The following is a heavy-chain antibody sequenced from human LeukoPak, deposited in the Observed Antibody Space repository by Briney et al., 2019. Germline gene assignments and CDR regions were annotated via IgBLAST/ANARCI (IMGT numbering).Heavy chain of an antibody. V-gene: IGHV1-18*01. CDR2: ISAYNDNT. CDR1: GYTFTSYG. CDR3: ARVHYDILTGYSYFDY. D-gene: IGHD3-9*01. Sequence: ASVKVSCKASGYTFTSYGISWVRQAPGQGLEWMGWISAYNDNTNYAQKLQGRVTMTTDTSTSTAYMELRSLRSHDTAVYYSARVHYDILTGYSYFDYWGQGTLVTVSS. J-gene: IGHJ4*02.